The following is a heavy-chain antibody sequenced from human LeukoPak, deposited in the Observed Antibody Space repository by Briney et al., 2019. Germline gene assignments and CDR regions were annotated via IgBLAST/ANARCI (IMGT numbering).Heavy chain of an antibody. V-gene: IGHV1-2*06. J-gene: IGHJ4*02. D-gene: IGHD2-21*02. CDR3: ARPYCGGDCNFDY. Sequence: GASVKVSCKASGYTFTGYYMHWVRQAPGQGLEWMGRINPNSGGTNYAQKFQGRVTTTRGTSSSTAYMELSRLRSDDTAVYYCARPYCGGDCNFDYWGQGTLVTVSS. CDR2: INPNSGGT. CDR1: GYTFTGYY.